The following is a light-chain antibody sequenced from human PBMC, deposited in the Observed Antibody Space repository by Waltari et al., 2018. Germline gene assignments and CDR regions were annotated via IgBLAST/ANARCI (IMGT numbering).Light chain of an antibody. CDR3: QQYYSTLALT. Sequence: DIVMNQSQDSLAVSLGERATIKCKSSKSVLYRSNNKNYLAWYQQKPGQPPKLLIYWASTRESGVPDRFSGSGSGTDFTLTISSLQAEDVAVYYCQQYYSTLALTFGGGTKVEIK. CDR1: KSVLYRSNNKNY. J-gene: IGKJ4*01. CDR2: WAS. V-gene: IGKV4-1*01.